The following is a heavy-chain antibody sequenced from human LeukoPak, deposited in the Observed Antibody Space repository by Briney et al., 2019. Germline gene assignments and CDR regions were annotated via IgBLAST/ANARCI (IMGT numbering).Heavy chain of an antibody. V-gene: IGHV3-49*04. D-gene: IGHD1-14*01. CDR2: IRVKAFGRTT. J-gene: IGHJ4*02. CDR1: GITFGDYA. Sequence: GGSLRLSCTASGITFGDYAVSWVRQAPGKGLEWVSFIRVKAFGRTTEYAASVKGRFTISRDDSNNIAYLQMNSLKTEDTAVYFCTRDHNNVFVYWGQGTLVTVSS. CDR3: TRDHNNVFVY.